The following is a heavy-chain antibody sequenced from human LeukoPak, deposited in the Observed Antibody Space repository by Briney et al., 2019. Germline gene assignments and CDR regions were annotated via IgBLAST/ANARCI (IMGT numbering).Heavy chain of an antibody. V-gene: IGHV3-23*01. CDR3: AKTAYSGGWGAFDI. J-gene: IGHJ3*02. CDR2: ISGSGGIA. CDR1: RFTFTSYA. D-gene: IGHD6-19*01. Sequence: PGGSLRLSCAASRFTFTSYAMSWVRQAPGKGLEWVSAISGSGGIAYYGDSVKGRFTISRDDSRKTLYLQMSSLRADDTAIYYCAKTAYSGGWGAFDIWGQGTMVTVSS.